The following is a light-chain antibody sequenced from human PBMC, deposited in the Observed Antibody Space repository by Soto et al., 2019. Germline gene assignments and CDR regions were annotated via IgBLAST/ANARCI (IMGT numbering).Light chain of an antibody. Sequence: EIVLTQSPGTLSLSPGERATLSCRASARVSDNYLAWYQQRSGQAPRLVIYGASSRASAVPDRFSGSGSGADSTLTISRLEPEDFAVYYCQQYGSSPLTFGGGTKVDIK. CDR1: ARVSDNY. V-gene: IGKV3-20*01. J-gene: IGKJ4*01. CDR2: GAS. CDR3: QQYGSSPLT.